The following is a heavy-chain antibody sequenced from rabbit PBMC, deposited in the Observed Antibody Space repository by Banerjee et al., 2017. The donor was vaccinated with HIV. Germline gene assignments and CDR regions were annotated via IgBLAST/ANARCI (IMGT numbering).Heavy chain of an antibody. V-gene: IGHV1S45*01. CDR1: GFTLSSSDY. D-gene: IGHD2-1*01. CDR2: IYTGSSGYT. J-gene: IGHJ4*01. Sequence: QEQLVESGGGLVQPEGSLTLTCKASGFTLSSSDYMCWVRQAPGKGLEWIGCIYTGSSGYTYYASWAKGRFTISKASSTTVTLQMTSLTAADTATYFCTRDQGDDNYYFELWGPGTLVTVS. CDR3: TRDQGDDNYYFEL.